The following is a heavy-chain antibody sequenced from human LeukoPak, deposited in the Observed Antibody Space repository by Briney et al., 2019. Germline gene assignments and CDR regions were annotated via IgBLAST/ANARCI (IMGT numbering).Heavy chain of an antibody. CDR1: GGSISSGSYF. Sequence: SETLSLTCTVSGGSISSGSYFWSWIRQSAGKGLEWIGRIDSSGNSNYNPSLKSRVTISLDTSKNQFSLKLTSVTAADTAVYYCAREPLPNGVWRVGWFDPWGQGTLVTVSS. CDR3: AREPLPNGVWRVGWFDP. V-gene: IGHV4-61*02. CDR2: IDSSGNS. J-gene: IGHJ5*02. D-gene: IGHD2-8*01.